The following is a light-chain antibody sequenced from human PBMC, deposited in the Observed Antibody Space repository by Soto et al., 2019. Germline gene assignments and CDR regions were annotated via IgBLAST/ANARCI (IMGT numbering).Light chain of an antibody. CDR2: ESS. CDR1: SSDVGSYNL. V-gene: IGLV2-23*01. Sequence: QSALTQPASVSGSPGQSITISCTGTSSDVGSYNLVSWYRQNPGKAPKLMIYESSKRPSGLSNRFSGSKSGNTASLTISGLQAEDEADYYCCSYVGSSTLVFGGGTKLTVL. CDR3: CSYVGSSTLV. J-gene: IGLJ3*02.